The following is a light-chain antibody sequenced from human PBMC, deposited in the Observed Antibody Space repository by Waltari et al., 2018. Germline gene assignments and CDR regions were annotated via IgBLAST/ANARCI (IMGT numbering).Light chain of an antibody. CDR3: QVWDSSSDHYV. CDR1: NIGSKR. CDR2: DDT. V-gene: IGLV3-21*01. J-gene: IGLJ1*01. Sequence: SYVLTQPPSVSVAPGETARITCGGNNIGSKRANWYQQRPGQAPVLVIHDDTDRPSGIPERFAASNSGLTATLTISRVEVADEADYYCQVWDSSSDHYVFGKGTKVSVL.